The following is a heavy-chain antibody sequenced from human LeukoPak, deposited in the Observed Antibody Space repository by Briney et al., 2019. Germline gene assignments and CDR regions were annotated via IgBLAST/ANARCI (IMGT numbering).Heavy chain of an antibody. Sequence: PSQTLSLTCTVPGRSISSGDYYWSWIRQPPGKGLEWIGYIYYSGSTYYKPPLKSRVTISVDTSKNQFSLKLSSVTAADTAVYYCARSNIAAAGNDYWGQGTLVTVSS. D-gene: IGHD6-13*01. CDR3: ARSNIAAAGNDY. J-gene: IGHJ4*02. CDR2: IYYSGST. V-gene: IGHV4-30-4*08. CDR1: GRSISSGDYY.